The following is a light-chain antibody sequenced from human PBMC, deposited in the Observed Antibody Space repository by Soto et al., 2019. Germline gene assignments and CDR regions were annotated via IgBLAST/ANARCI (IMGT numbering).Light chain of an antibody. J-gene: IGKJ5*01. CDR1: QSVSSRY. CDR3: QRYDDPIT. V-gene: IGKV3-20*01. CDR2: GAS. Sequence: EIVLTQSPDTLSLSPGESATLSCGASQSVSSRYLAWYQQQPGQAPRLLIYGASNTATGIPDRFSGSGSGTDFTLTISILEHEYFAVFYCQRYDDPITFGQGTRLEIE.